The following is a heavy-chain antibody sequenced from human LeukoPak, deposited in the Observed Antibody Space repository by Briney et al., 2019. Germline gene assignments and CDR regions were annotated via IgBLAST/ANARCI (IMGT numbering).Heavy chain of an antibody. V-gene: IGHV3-23*01. J-gene: IGHJ6*03. CDR2: FSGSGGTT. D-gene: IGHD2-8*01. CDR3: ANGNRCTSPNCLGYYYFYMDV. CDR1: GFTFSSYA. Sequence: GSLRLSCAASGFTFSSYAMNWVRQAPGRGLERVSGFSGSGGTTYYADSVKGRFTISRDNSKNTLYLQMNSLRAEDTAVYYCANGNRCTSPNCLGYYYFYMDVWGKGTTVTVSS.